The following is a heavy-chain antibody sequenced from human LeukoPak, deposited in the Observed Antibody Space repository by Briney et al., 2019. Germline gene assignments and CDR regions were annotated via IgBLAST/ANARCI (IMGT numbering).Heavy chain of an antibody. V-gene: IGHV3-30*18. D-gene: IGHD4-11*01. CDR1: GFTFRSYG. CDR3: AKDGYSNYVTYFDY. CDR2: ISYDGTNK. J-gene: IGHJ4*02. Sequence: GGSLRLSCAASGFTFRSYGMHWVRQAPGKGLEWVAAISYDGTNKYFGDSVKGRFTISRDNPKNTLYLQMNSLRAEDTAVYYCAKDGYSNYVTYFDYWGQGTLVTVSS.